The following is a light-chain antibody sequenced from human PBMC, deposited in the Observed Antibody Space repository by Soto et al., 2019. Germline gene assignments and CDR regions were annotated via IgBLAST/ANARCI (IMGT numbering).Light chain of an antibody. Sequence: SALTQPASVSGSPGQSITISCTGSSSDVGAYNYVSWYLQHPGKAPKLLIYGVGNRPSGVSARFSGSKSGDTASLTISGLQAEGEADYYCSSYAHGSIYVFGTGTKVTVL. V-gene: IGLV2-14*01. CDR2: GVG. CDR3: SSYAHGSIYV. J-gene: IGLJ1*01. CDR1: SSDVGAYNY.